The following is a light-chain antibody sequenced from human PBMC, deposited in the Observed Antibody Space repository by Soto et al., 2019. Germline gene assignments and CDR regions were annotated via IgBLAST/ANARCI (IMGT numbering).Light chain of an antibody. CDR2: GAS. CDR3: QQYSTWPMT. V-gene: IGKV3D-15*01. CDR1: QNINSN. Sequence: EIVMTQSPATLSLSPGESATLSCRASQNINSNFAWYVQKPGQAPRRVIYGASTWGTDVPTRFTGSGSGTEFTLTIRCLQSEDFAVYYCQQYSTWPMTFGQGTKL. J-gene: IGKJ5*01.